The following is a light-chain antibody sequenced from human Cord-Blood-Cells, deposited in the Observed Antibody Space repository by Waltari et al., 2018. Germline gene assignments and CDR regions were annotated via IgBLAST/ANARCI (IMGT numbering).Light chain of an antibody. J-gene: IGLJ3*02. CDR2: EGS. V-gene: IGLV2-23*01. CDR1: SSDVGGYNL. Sequence: QSALTQPASVSGSPGQSLTISCTGTSSDVGGYNLVSWYHQHPGKAPKLMIYEGSKRPSGVSNRFSGSKSGNTASLTISGLQAEDEADYYCCSYAGSSTWVFGGGTKLTVL. CDR3: CSYAGSSTWV.